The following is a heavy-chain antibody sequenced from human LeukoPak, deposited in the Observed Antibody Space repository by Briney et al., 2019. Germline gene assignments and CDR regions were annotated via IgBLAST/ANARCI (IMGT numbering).Heavy chain of an antibody. V-gene: IGHV4-30-4*01. D-gene: IGHD3-10*01. CDR3: ARDLPTPGSIPQ. CDR2: IYYSGST. Sequence: PSETLSLTCTVSGGSISSGDYYWSWIRQPPGKGLEWTGYIYYSGSTYYNPSLKSRVTISVDTSKNQFSLKLSSVTAADTAVYYCARDLPTPGSIPQWGQGTLVTVSS. CDR1: GGSISSGDYY. J-gene: IGHJ4*02.